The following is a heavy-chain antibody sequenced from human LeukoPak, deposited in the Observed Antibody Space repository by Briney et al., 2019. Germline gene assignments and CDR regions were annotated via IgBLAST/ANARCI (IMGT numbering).Heavy chain of an antibody. Sequence: SETLSLTCTVAGGSISSYYWSWIRQPPGKGREWLGYIYYSGSTNYNPSLKSRVTISVDTSKNQFSLKLSSVTAADTAVYYCARGGGLYCSSTSCSIDYWGQGTLVTVSS. CDR1: GGSISSYY. CDR3: ARGGGLYCSSTSCSIDY. CDR2: IYYSGST. D-gene: IGHD2-2*01. J-gene: IGHJ4*02. V-gene: IGHV4-59*01.